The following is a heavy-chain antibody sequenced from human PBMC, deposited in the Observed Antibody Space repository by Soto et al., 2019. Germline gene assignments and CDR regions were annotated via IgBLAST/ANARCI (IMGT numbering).Heavy chain of an antibody. D-gene: IGHD3-22*01. Sequence: QVQMVQSGAEVKKPGASVRVSCKASGDGFSNYGFSWVRQAPGQGLEWMGWISAYDGQTNYTKKFQGRVTMTTDTSSSTAYMELRNLRSDDTAVYYCERVWYYDSSGYYAFDYWGLGTLVTVSS. J-gene: IGHJ4*02. CDR2: ISAYDGQT. CDR3: ERVWYYDSSGYYAFDY. CDR1: GDGFSNYG. V-gene: IGHV1-18*01.